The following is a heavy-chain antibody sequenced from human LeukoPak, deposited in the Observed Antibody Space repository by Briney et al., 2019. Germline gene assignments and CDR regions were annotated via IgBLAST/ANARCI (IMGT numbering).Heavy chain of an antibody. Sequence: SETLSLTCNVSGGSISGYYLSWIRQPPGKGLEWIGYIYYSGCAKYNPSLKSRVTISVDTSKNQFSLKVTSVTAADTAVYYCARDIGAARSDYWGQGTMVTVSS. CDR1: GGSISGYY. J-gene: IGHJ4*02. CDR3: ARDIGAARSDY. V-gene: IGHV4-59*01. CDR2: IYYSGCA. D-gene: IGHD6-6*01.